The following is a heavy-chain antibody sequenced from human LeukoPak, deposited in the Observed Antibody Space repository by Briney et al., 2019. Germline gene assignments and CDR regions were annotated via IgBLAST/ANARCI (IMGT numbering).Heavy chain of an antibody. CDR2: IYYSGST. D-gene: IGHD3-10*01. Sequence: SETLSLTCTVSGGSISSGDYYWSWIRQPPGKGLEWIGYIYYSGSTYYNPSLKSRVTISVDTSKNQFSLKLSSVTVADTAVYYCARVRGDAFDIWGQGTMVTVSS. J-gene: IGHJ3*02. CDR1: GGSISSGDYY. CDR3: ARVRGDAFDI. V-gene: IGHV4-30-4*01.